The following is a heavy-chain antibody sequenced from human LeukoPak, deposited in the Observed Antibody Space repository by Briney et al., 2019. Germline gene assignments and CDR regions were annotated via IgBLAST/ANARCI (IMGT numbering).Heavy chain of an antibody. CDR3: ARDGGGTYQDFDY. CDR1: GYTFTGYY. V-gene: IGHV1-2*02. J-gene: IGHJ4*02. Sequence: GASVKVSCTSSGYTFTGYYMHWVRQAPGQGLEWMGWINPNSGGTNYAQKFQGRVSMTRDTSISTAYMDLSRLTSDDTAIYYCARDGGGTYQDFDYWGQGTLVTVSS. D-gene: IGHD1-26*01. CDR2: INPNSGGT.